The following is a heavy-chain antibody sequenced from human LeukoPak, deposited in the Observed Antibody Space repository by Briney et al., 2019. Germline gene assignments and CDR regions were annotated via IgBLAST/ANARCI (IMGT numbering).Heavy chain of an antibody. J-gene: IGHJ3*02. CDR2: IYPGDSDT. CDR1: GYSFTSYW. Sequence: VESLKISCKGSGYSFTSYWIGWVRQIPGKGLEWMGIIYPGDSDTRYSPSFQGQVTISADKSISTAYLQWSSLKASDTATYYCARPNAGNRIWVGDAFDIWGQGTMVTVSS. V-gene: IGHV5-51*01. D-gene: IGHD6-13*01. CDR3: ARPNAGNRIWVGDAFDI.